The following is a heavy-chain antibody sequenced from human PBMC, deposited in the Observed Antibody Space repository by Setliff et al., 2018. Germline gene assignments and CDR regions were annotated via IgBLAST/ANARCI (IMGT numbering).Heavy chain of an antibody. CDR2: ISGSGTTI. CDR1: GFSFSGPY. Sequence: PGGSLRLSCAASGFSFSGPYMSWVRQAPGKGLEWVSKISGSGTTIYYADSVRGRFTISRDNAKNSLFLQMNSLRVEDTAVYYCARDGVYYAMDVWGQGTTVTVS. D-gene: IGHD1-20*01. CDR3: ARDGVYYAMDV. V-gene: IGHV3-11*04. J-gene: IGHJ6*02.